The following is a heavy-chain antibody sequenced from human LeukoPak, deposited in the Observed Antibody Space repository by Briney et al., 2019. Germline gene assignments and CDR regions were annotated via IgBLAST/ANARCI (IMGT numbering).Heavy chain of an antibody. CDR1: GFTFSTYA. CDR3: AKVRCSSTSCYTRRYYFDY. Sequence: GGSLRLSCAASGFTFSTYAMNWVRQAPGKGLEWVSFISDRGGSTYYADSVKGRFTISRDNSKNTLYLQMNSLRAEDTAVYYCAKVRCSSTSCYTRRYYFDYWGQGTLVTVSS. D-gene: IGHD2-2*02. V-gene: IGHV3-23*01. CDR2: ISDRGGST. J-gene: IGHJ4*02.